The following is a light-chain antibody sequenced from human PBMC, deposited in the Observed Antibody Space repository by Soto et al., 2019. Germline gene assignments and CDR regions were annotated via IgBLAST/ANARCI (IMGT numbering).Light chain of an antibody. CDR3: QQRSNWPT. Sequence: EIVFTQSPTTPSLSPGERAPLSRRASQSVSSYLAWYQQKPGQAPRLLIYDASNRATGIPARFSGSGSGTDFTLTISSLEPEDFAVYYCQQRSNWPTFGQGTKVAIK. J-gene: IGKJ1*01. CDR1: QSVSSY. V-gene: IGKV3-11*01. CDR2: DAS.